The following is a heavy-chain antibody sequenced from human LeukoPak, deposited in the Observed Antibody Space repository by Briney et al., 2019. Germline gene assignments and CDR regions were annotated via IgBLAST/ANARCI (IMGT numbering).Heavy chain of an antibody. CDR3: ARDGYSSGQTRAFDI. D-gene: IGHD6-19*01. Sequence: ASVKVSCKASGGTFSSYAISWVRQAPGQGLEWRGGIIPIFGTANYAQKFQGRVTITADKSTSTAYMELSSLRSEDTAVYYCARDGYSSGQTRAFDIWGQGTMVTVSS. J-gene: IGHJ3*02. CDR2: IIPIFGTA. V-gene: IGHV1-69*06. CDR1: GGTFSSYA.